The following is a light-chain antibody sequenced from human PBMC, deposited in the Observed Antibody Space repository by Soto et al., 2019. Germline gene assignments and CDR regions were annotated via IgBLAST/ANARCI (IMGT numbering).Light chain of an antibody. Sequence: QTVVTQDPSLTVSPGGTVTLTCASSTGAVTSGYYPNCFQQKPGPAPRALIYSTSNKHPWTPARFSGSLLGGKAALTLSGVKHEDEAEYYCLLHYSGTWVFGGGTKRTVL. CDR3: LLHYSGTWV. CDR2: STS. CDR1: TGAVTSGYY. V-gene: IGLV7-43*01. J-gene: IGLJ3*02.